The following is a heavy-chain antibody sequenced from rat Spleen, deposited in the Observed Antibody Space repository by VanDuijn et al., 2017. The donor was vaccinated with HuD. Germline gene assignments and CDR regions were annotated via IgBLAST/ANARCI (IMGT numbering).Heavy chain of an antibody. CDR3: TRRGYLSDWYFDF. CDR1: GISFSNYD. V-gene: IGHV5-25*01. D-gene: IGHD4-4*01. CDR2: ISSSGDRT. J-gene: IGHJ1*01. Sequence: EVQLVESGGGLVQPGRSLKLSCAASGISFSNYDMSWVRQAPTMGLDWVATISSSGDRTFYRDSVKGRFTISRDNARSTLNLHMDSLRSEDTAIYYCTRRGYLSDWYFDFWGPGTMVTVSS.